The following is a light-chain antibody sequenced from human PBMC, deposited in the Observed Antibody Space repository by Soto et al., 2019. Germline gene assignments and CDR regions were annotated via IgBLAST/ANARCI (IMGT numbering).Light chain of an antibody. Sequence: AIPLTQSPSSLSASVGDRVTITCRASQGISSGLAWYPQKPGKAPKLLIYDASSLESGVPSRFSGSGSGTDFTLTISSLQPEDFATYVCQQFNSYPPEFTFGPGTKVDIK. J-gene: IGKJ3*01. V-gene: IGKV1-13*02. CDR3: QQFNSYPPEFT. CDR1: QGISSG. CDR2: DAS.